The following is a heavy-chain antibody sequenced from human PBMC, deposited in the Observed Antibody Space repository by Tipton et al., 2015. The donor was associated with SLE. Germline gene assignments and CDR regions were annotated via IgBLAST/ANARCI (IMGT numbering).Heavy chain of an antibody. CDR1: GGSISSYY. CDR3: ARSYYYDSSGYYLNWFDP. D-gene: IGHD3-22*01. Sequence: TLSLTCTVSGGSISSYYWSWIRQPPGKGLEWIGYIYYSGSTNYNPSLKSRVTISVDTSKNQFSLKLSSVTAADTAVYYCARSYYYDSSGYYLNWFDPWGQGTLVTVSS. J-gene: IGHJ5*02. CDR2: IYYSGST. V-gene: IGHV4-59*01.